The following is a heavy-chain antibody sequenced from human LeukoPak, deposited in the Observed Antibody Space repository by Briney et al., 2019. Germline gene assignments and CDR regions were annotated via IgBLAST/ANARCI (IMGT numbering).Heavy chain of an antibody. CDR2: INPNSGGT. D-gene: IGHD3-3*01. CDR1: GYTFTGYF. J-gene: IGHJ3*02. V-gene: IGHV1-2*02. CDR3: ATLSITIFGVVPPDAFDI. Sequence: ASVKVSCKASGYTFTGYFMHWVRQAPGQGLEWMGWINPNSGGTNYAQKFQGRVAITRDTSICTAYMELSRLRSDDTAVYYCATLSITIFGVVPPDAFDIWGQGTMVTVSS.